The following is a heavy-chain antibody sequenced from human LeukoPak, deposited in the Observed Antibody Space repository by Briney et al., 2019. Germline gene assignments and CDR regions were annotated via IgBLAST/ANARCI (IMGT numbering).Heavy chain of an antibody. Sequence: GGSLRLSCAASGFTFSNAWMSWVRQAPGKGLEWVGRIKSKTDGGTTDYAAPVKGRFTISRDDSTNTLYMQMNSLKTEDTAVYYCTTRITMVRGVISDAFDIWGQGTMVTVSS. CDR3: TTRITMVRGVISDAFDI. D-gene: IGHD3-10*01. J-gene: IGHJ3*02. CDR2: IKSKTDGGTT. V-gene: IGHV3-15*01. CDR1: GFTFSNAW.